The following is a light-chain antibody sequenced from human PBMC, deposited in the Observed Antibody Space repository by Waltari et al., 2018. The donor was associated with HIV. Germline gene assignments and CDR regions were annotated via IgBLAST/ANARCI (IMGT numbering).Light chain of an antibody. J-gene: IGKJ4*01. CDR3: QQYVSSLT. Sequence: EIVLTQSPVALSLSPGERVTFSCTASQSVDSNYLAWYQQKPGQAPRLLIYDASSRASGVPDRFRGSGSGTDFTLTLSRVEPEDFATYYCQQYVSSLTFGGGTRVEIK. CDR1: QSVDSNY. V-gene: IGKV3-20*01. CDR2: DAS.